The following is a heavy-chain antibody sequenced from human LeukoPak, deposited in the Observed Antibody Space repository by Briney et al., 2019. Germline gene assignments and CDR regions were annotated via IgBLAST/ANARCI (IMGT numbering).Heavy chain of an antibody. V-gene: IGHV3-23*01. CDR3: ARDPGYAIYYFDY. Sequence: PGGSLRLSCAASGFAFNTYAMNWVCQAPGKGLEWVSTISGRGDTSYFPDSVKGRFSISRDNSKNTLFLQMNSLRAEDTALYYCARDPGYAIYYFDYWGRGTLVTVSS. CDR2: ISGRGDTS. J-gene: IGHJ4*02. CDR1: GFAFNTYA. D-gene: IGHD3-9*01.